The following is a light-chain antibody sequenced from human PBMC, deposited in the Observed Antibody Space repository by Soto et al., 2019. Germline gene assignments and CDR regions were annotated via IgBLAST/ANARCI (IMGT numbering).Light chain of an antibody. J-gene: IGLJ2*01. V-gene: IGLV2-14*03. CDR3: SSYTSGSTAVV. CDR2: DVS. CDR1: TNDIGVYNY. Sequence: QSALTQPASVSGSPGQSITLSCTGATNDIGVYNYVSWYQQHPGKAPNLMIYDVSSRPSGVSNRFSGSKSGNTASLTISGLQAEDEADYYCSSYTSGSTAVVFGGGTQLTVL.